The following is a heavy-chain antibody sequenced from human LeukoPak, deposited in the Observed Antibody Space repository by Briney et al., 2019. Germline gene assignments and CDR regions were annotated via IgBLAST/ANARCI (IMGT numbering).Heavy chain of an antibody. J-gene: IGHJ4*02. CDR3: ARVNGPNSGYYYTLAL. Sequence: GTSLRLSCAASGLTFRNYAMHWVRQAPGGRLEWVAVIWFDGTEKYYAASVMGRFTIPRDSTENTLYLQMNGLRTEDTAMYYCARVNGPNSGYYYTLALWGQGTPVTVSS. CDR1: GLTFRNYA. D-gene: IGHD3-22*01. CDR2: IWFDGTEK. V-gene: IGHV3-33*01.